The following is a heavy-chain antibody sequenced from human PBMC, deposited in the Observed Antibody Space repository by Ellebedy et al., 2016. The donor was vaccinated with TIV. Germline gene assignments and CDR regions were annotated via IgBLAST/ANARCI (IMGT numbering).Heavy chain of an antibody. Sequence: AASVKVSCKASGYTFTGYYMHWVRQAPGQGLEWMGWINPNSGGTNYAQKFQGRVTMTRDTSISTAYMELSRLRSDDTAVYYCARLGGGRRRNSNWFDPWGQGTLVTVSS. CDR1: GYTFTGYY. CDR3: ARLGGGRRRNSNWFDP. D-gene: IGHD2-15*01. V-gene: IGHV1-2*02. J-gene: IGHJ5*02. CDR2: INPNSGGT.